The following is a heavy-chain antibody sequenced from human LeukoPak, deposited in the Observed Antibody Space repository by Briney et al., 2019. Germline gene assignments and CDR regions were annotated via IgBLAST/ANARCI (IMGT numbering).Heavy chain of an antibody. CDR2: ISGSGGST. Sequence: GGSLRLSCAAPGFTFSSYAMSWVRQAPGKGLEWVSAISGSGGSTYYADSVKGRFTISRDNSKNTLYLQMNSLRAEDTAVYYCAKDRSGSYYYYGMDVWGQGTTVTVSS. CDR1: GFTFSSYA. J-gene: IGHJ6*02. D-gene: IGHD1-26*01. V-gene: IGHV3-23*01. CDR3: AKDRSGSYYYYGMDV.